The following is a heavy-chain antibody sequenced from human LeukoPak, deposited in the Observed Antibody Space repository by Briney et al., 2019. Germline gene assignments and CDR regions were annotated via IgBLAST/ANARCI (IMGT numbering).Heavy chain of an antibody. D-gene: IGHD3-16*02. CDR2: FDPEDGET. V-gene: IGHV1-24*01. CDR3: ATGGNYGYVWGSYQPFDY. CDR1: GYTLTELS. J-gene: IGHJ4*02. Sequence: ASVKVSCKVSGYTLTELSMHWVRQAPGKGLEWMGGFDPEDGETIYAQKFQGRVTMTEDTSTDTAYMELSSLRSEDTAVYYCATGGNYGYVWGSYQPFDYWGQGTLVTVSS.